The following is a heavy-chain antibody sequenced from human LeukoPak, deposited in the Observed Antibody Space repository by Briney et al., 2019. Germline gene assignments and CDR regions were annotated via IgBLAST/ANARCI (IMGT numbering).Heavy chain of an antibody. J-gene: IGHJ4*02. Sequence: GASVKVSCKASGYTFTSYDINWVRQATGQGLEWMGWMNPNSGNTGYAQKFQGRVTMTRNTSISTAYMELSSLRSEDTAVYYCARRAEGGYFYDSSAYYFDYWGQGTLVTVSS. CDR1: GYTFTSYD. CDR2: MNPNSGNT. D-gene: IGHD3-22*01. V-gene: IGHV1-8*01. CDR3: ARRAEGGYFYDSSAYYFDY.